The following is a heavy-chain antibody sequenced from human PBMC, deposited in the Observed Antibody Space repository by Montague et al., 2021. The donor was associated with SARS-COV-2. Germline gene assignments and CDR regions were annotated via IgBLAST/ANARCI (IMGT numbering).Heavy chain of an antibody. D-gene: IGHD3-3*01. J-gene: IGHJ4*02. CDR1: GFTFSNYA. V-gene: IGHV3-23*01. CDR2: ISGSGGST. CDR3: AKDPHYDFWSGYYLDY. Sequence: GSLRLSCAASGFTFSNYAMSWVRQAPGKGLEWVSAISGSGGSTYYADSVKGRFTISRDNSKNTLYLQMNSLRAEDTAVYYCAKDPHYDFWSGYYLDYWGQGTLVTVSS.